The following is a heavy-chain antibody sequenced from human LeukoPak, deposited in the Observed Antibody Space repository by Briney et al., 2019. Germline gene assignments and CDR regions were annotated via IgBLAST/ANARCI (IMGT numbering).Heavy chain of an antibody. J-gene: IGHJ5*02. Sequence: PGGSLRLSCAASGFPVTSNYMSWVRQAPGKGLEWVSIIYSGGGAYYADSVKGRFTISRDNSRNTLFLQMNSLRAEDTAMYYCARVFPPNWFDPWGQGTLVTVSS. V-gene: IGHV3-66*01. CDR1: GFPVTSNY. D-gene: IGHD3-10*02. CDR3: ARVFPPNWFDP. CDR2: IYSGGGA.